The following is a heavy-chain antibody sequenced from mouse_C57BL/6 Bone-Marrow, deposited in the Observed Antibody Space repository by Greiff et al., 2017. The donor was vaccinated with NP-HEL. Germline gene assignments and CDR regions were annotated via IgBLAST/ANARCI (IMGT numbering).Heavy chain of an antibody. J-gene: IGHJ2*01. Sequence: QVQLQQSGAELARPGASVKLSCKASGYTFTSYGISWVKQRTGQGLEWIGEIYPRSGNTYYNEKFKGKATLTADKSSSTAYMGLRSLTSEDSAVYFCARSCGTTVVATGDYWGQGTTLTVSS. CDR3: ARSCGTTVVATGDY. V-gene: IGHV1-81*01. CDR2: IYPRSGNT. D-gene: IGHD1-1*01. CDR1: GYTFTSYG.